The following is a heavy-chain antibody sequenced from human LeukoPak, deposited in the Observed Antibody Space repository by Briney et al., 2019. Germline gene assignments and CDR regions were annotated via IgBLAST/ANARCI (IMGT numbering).Heavy chain of an antibody. V-gene: IGHV3-53*01. CDR1: GFTFSYYY. Sequence: PGGSLRLSCAASGFTFSYYYMSWVRQAPGKGLEWVSIIYSGGSTFYADSVKGRFTISRDNSKNTLYLQMNSLRAEDTAVYYCARGGSYLSAFDIWGQGTMVTVSS. D-gene: IGHD1-26*01. CDR3: ARGGSYLSAFDI. J-gene: IGHJ3*02. CDR2: IYSGGST.